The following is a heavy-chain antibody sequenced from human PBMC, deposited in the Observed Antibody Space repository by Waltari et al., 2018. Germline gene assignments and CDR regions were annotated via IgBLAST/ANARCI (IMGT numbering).Heavy chain of an antibody. J-gene: IGHJ2*01. V-gene: IGHV3-74*01. CDR3: ARAQLTMARNLDL. D-gene: IGHD3-10*01. CDR2: SNSYGSTT. Sequence: EVQLVESGGGLVQPGGSLGLSCVTSGFTFSSYWMHWVRQVPGKGLVWGARSNSYGSTTSYAYSVKGRFTISRDNAKNTLYLQMNSLRADDTSVYYCARAQLTMARNLDLWGRGTLVTVSS. CDR1: GFTFSSYW.